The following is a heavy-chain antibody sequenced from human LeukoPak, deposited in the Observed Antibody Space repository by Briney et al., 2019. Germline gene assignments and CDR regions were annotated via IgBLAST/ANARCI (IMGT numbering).Heavy chain of an antibody. Sequence: SETLSLTCTVSGGSISSYYWSWIRQPPGKGLEWIGYIYYSGSTNYNPSLKSRVTISVDTSKNQISLKLSSVTAADTAVYYCARVWYRPYYYYGMDVWGQGTTVTVSS. J-gene: IGHJ6*02. CDR1: GGSISSYY. CDR2: IYYSGST. D-gene: IGHD6-13*01. CDR3: ARVWYRPYYYYGMDV. V-gene: IGHV4-59*01.